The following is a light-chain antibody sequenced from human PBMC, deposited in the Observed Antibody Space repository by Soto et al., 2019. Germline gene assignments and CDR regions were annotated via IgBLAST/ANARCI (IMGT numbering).Light chain of an antibody. CDR3: QQYNNWPPIT. CDR2: GAS. J-gene: IGKJ5*01. V-gene: IGKV3-15*01. CDR1: QSVSSN. Sequence: EIVLTQSPATLSFSPGERSTLSCRSSQSVSSNLAWYQQKPGQAPRLLIYGASTRATGIPARFSGSGSGTEFTLTISSLQSEDFAVYYCQQYNNWPPITFGQGTRLEIK.